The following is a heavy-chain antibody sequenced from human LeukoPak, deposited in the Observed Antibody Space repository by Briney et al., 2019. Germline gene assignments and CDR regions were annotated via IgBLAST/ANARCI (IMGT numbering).Heavy chain of an antibody. J-gene: IGHJ4*02. CDR3: AREDTALVIAY. CDR1: GFTFSSYG. V-gene: IGHV3-33*01. Sequence: GGSLRLSCAASGFTFSSYGMHWVRQAPGKGLEWVAIMWYDGSNKYYTDSVKGRFTISRDDSKNTLYLQMNSLRVEDTAVYYCAREDTALVIAYWGQGTLVTVSS. D-gene: IGHD5-18*01. CDR2: MWYDGSNK.